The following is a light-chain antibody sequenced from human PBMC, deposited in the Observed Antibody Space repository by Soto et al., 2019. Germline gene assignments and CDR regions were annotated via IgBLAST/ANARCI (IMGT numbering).Light chain of an antibody. Sequence: DVVMTQSPLSLPVTLGQPASISCRSTQALVYSDGDTYLNWFQQRPGQSPRRLIYQVSKRDSGVPDRFSCSGSGTDFTLKISRVESEDVGFYYCMQGTHWPWTFGQGTKVEIK. CDR2: QVS. CDR3: MQGTHWPWT. V-gene: IGKV2-30*01. J-gene: IGKJ1*01. CDR1: QALVYSDGDTY.